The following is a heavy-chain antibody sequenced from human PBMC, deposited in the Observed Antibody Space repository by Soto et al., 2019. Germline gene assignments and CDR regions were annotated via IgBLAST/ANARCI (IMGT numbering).Heavy chain of an antibody. J-gene: IGHJ4*02. V-gene: IGHV4-59*01. CDR3: AGEVQGEVDY. Sequence: GSTNYNPSLKSRVTISVDTSKNQFSLKLSSVTAADTAVYYCAGEVQGEVDYWGQGTLVTVSS. D-gene: IGHD3-16*01. CDR2: GST.